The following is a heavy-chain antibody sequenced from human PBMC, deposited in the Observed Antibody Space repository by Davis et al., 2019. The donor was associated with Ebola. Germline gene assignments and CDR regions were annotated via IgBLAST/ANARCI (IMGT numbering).Heavy chain of an antibody. Sequence: SVQVSCKASGGTFSSYGISWVRQAPGQGPEWMGGIIPVFGTTNYAQKFQGRVTFTADESSSTAYMELSSLRSEDTAVYYCATIPGQQRGPAGAMDVWGKGSTVTVSS. CDR3: ATIPGQQRGPAGAMDV. D-gene: IGHD6-13*01. CDR1: GGTFSSYG. J-gene: IGHJ6*04. CDR2: IIPVFGTT. V-gene: IGHV1-69*13.